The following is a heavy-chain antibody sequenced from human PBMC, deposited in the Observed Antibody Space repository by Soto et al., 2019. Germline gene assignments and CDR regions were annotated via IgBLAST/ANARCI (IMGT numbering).Heavy chain of an antibody. Sequence: GGSLRLSCAASGFTFSSYAMSWVRQAPGKGLEWVSAISGSGGSTYCADSVKGRFTISRDNSKNTLYLQMNSLGAEDTAVYYCAKDSYSSSWYRGAFDIWGQGTMVTVSS. D-gene: IGHD6-13*01. V-gene: IGHV3-23*01. CDR1: GFTFSSYA. CDR3: AKDSYSSSWYRGAFDI. CDR2: ISGSGGST. J-gene: IGHJ3*02.